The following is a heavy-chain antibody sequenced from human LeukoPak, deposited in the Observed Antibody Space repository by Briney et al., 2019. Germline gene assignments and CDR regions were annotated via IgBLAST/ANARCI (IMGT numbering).Heavy chain of an antibody. J-gene: IGHJ4*02. D-gene: IGHD3-3*01. CDR1: GGSISSYY. Sequence: PSETLSLTCTVSGGSISSYYWSWIWQPPGKGLEWIGYIYYSGSTNYNPSLKSRVTISVDTSKNQFSLKLSSVTAADTAVYYCARHRFYDFWSGSPYYFDYWGQGTLVTVSS. V-gene: IGHV4-59*08. CDR3: ARHRFYDFWSGSPYYFDY. CDR2: IYYSGST.